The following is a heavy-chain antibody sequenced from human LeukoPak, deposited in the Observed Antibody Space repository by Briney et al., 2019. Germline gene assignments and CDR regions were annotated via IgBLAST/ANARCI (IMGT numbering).Heavy chain of an antibody. CDR2: IYYSGST. D-gene: IGHD3-9*01. Sequence: PSETLSLTCTVSGGSISSYYWSWIRQPPGKGLEWIGYIYYSGSTNYNPSLKSRVTISVDTSKNQFSLKLSSVTAADTAVYYCARSNRLYYDILSERVYWYFDLWGRGTLVTVSS. CDR3: ARSNRLYYDILSERVYWYFDL. CDR1: GGSISSYY. V-gene: IGHV4-59*01. J-gene: IGHJ2*01.